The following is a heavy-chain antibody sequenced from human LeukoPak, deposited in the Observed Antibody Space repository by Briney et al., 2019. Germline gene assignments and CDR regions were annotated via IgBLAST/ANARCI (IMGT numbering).Heavy chain of an antibody. Sequence: PSETLSLTCTVSGGSISSYYWSWIRQPAGKGLEWIGRIYTSGSTNYNPSLKSRVTMSVDTSMNQFSLKLSSVTAADTAVYYCAREKSSGWYGDAFDIWGQGTMVTVSS. V-gene: IGHV4-4*07. D-gene: IGHD6-19*01. CDR1: GGSISSYY. CDR3: AREKSSGWYGDAFDI. J-gene: IGHJ3*02. CDR2: IYTSGST.